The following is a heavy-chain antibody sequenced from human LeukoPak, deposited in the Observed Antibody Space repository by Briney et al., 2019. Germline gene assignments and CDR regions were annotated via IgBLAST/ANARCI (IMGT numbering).Heavy chain of an antibody. CDR3: VKDGGIAAAGTLYYYGMDV. CDR1: GFTFRSYS. V-gene: IGHV3-30*18. CDR2: ISYDGSNK. D-gene: IGHD6-13*01. J-gene: IGHJ6*02. Sequence: PGGSLRLSCAASGFTFRSYSMNWVRQAPGKGLEWVAVISYDGSNKYYADSVKGRFTISRDNSKNTLYLQMNSLRAEDTAVYYCVKDGGIAAAGTLYYYGMDVWGQGTTVTVSS.